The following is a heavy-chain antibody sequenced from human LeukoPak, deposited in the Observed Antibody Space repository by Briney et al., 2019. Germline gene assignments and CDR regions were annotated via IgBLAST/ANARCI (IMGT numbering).Heavy chain of an antibody. CDR2: INTDGSST. CDR1: GFTFSSYW. Sequence: GGSLRLSCAASGFTFSSYWMHWVRQAPGKGLVWVSRINTDGSSTSYAGSVKGRFTISRDNAKNTLYLQMNSLRAEDTAVYYCARDDYSNLIPLDYWGQGTLVTVSS. V-gene: IGHV3-74*01. CDR3: ARDDYSNLIPLDY. D-gene: IGHD4-11*01. J-gene: IGHJ4*02.